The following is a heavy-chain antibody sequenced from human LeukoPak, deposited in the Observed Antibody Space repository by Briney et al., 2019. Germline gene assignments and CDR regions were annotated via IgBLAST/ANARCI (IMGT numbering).Heavy chain of an antibody. D-gene: IGHD3-10*01. J-gene: IGHJ4*02. CDR3: ARRVFASGRQDY. CDR1: GGSISSSGYY. CDR2: IYYSGNT. Sequence: SETLSLTCTVSGGSISSSGYYWGWIRQPPGKGLEWIGNIYYSGNTYYNPSLKSRVTISVDTSKNEFSLKLSSVTAADTAVYYCARRVFASGRQDYWGQGTLITVTS. V-gene: IGHV4-39*01.